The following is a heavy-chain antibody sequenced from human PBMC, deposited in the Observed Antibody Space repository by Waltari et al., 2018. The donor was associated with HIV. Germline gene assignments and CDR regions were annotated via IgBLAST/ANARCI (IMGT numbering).Heavy chain of an antibody. V-gene: IGHV4-34*01. Sequence: QVQLQQWGAGLLKPSETLSLTCAVYGGSFSGYYWSWIRQPPGKGREWIGEINHSGSTNYNPSLKSRVTISVDTSKNQFSLKLSSVTAADTAVYYCARDFYGDYGGSFDYWGQRTLVTVSS. CDR1: GGSFSGYY. CDR3: ARDFYGDYGGSFDY. CDR2: INHSGST. J-gene: IGHJ4*02. D-gene: IGHD4-17*01.